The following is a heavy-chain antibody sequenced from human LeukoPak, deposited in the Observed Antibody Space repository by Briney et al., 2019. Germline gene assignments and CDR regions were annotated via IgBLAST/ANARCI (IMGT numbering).Heavy chain of an antibody. CDR1: GYTFTGYY. CDR2: INPSGGST. J-gene: IGHJ3*02. V-gene: IGHV1-46*01. Sequence: ASVKVSCKASGYTFTGYYMHWVRQAPGQGLEWMGIINPSGGSTSYAQKLQGRVTMTRDMSTSTVYMELSSLRSEDTAVYYCARGVQVAATPDAFDIWGQGTMVTVSS. D-gene: IGHD2-15*01. CDR3: ARGVQVAATPDAFDI.